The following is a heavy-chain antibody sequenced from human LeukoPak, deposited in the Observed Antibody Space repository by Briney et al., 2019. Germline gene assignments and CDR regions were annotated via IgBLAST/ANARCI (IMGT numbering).Heavy chain of an antibody. CDR3: AREEYSGSYKWDFDY. V-gene: IGHV1-2*02. D-gene: IGHD1-26*01. J-gene: IGHJ4*02. CDR1: GYTFTGYY. CDR2: INPNSGGT. Sequence: ASVKVSCKASGYTFTGYYMHWVRQAPGQGLEWMGWINPNSGGTNYAQKFQGRVTMTRDTSISTAYMELSRLRSDDTAVYYCAREEYSGSYKWDFDYWGQGTLVTVSS.